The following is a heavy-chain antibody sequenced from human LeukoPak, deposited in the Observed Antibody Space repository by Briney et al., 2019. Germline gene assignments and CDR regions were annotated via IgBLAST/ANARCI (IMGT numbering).Heavy chain of an antibody. CDR2: IYSSGST. D-gene: IGHD6-13*01. CDR1: GGSISNYY. J-gene: IGHJ6*03. Sequence: TSETLSLTCTVSGGSISNYYWSWIRQPPGKGLEWIGYIYSSGSTNYNPSLKSRVTISVDTSKHQFSLRLSSVTAADTAVYYCARLGGGSSWTKGYYYYYMDVWGKGTTVTISS. V-gene: IGHV4-59*12. CDR3: ARLGGGSSWTKGYYYYYMDV.